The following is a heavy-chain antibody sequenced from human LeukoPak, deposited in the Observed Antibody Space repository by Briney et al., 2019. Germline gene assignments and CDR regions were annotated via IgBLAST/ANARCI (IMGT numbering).Heavy chain of an antibody. CDR3: ARDRGGTGDFDS. D-gene: IGHD3-10*01. J-gene: IGHJ4*02. CDR1: GYTFTNHA. V-gene: IGHV1-3*01. Sequence: ASVKVSCKASGYTFTNHAMHWVRRAPGQGLEWMGWINPGNGDTEYSQKFQGGVTIARDTSASTVYLELSSLRFEDTAIYYCARDRGGTGDFDSWGQGSLITVSS. CDR2: INPGNGDT.